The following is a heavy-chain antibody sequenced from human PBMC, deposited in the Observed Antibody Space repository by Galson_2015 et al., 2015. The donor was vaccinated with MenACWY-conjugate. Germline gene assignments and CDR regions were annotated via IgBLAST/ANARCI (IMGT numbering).Heavy chain of an antibody. V-gene: IGHV1-24*01. D-gene: IGHD3-10*01. Sequence: SVKVSCKVSGYFLSKISMHWVRQAPGKGPEWMGGFDPKDGEAIYAQNFQGRVTMTEDISTDIAYMELSSLTYEDTAVYYCARGNYYVSGTYYKSANFDYWGQGSL. CDR3: ARGNYYVSGTYYKSANFDY. CDR2: FDPKDGEA. CDR1: GYFLSKIS. J-gene: IGHJ4*02.